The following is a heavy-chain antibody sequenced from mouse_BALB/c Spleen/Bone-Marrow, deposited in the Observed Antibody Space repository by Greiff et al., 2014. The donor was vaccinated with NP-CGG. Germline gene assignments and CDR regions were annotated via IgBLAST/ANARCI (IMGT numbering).Heavy chain of an antibody. V-gene: IGHV1S29*02. CDR1: GYKFNDYN. Sequence: VQLKQSGPELVKPGASVKISCKASGYKFNDYNIHWVKQSHGKSLEWIGYIYPYNGGTGYNQKFKSKATLTVDNSSSTAYMELRSLTSEDSAVYYCARGYSWYFDVWGAGTTVTVSS. CDR2: IYPYNGGT. D-gene: IGHD2-3*01. J-gene: IGHJ1*01. CDR3: ARGYSWYFDV.